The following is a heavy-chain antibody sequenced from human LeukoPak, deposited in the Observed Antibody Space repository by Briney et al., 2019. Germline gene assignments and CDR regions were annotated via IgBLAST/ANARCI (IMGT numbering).Heavy chain of an antibody. Sequence: PGGSLRLSCAASGFTLSSYAMHWVRQAPGKGLEWVAVISYDGSNKYYADSVKGRFTISRDNSKNTLYLQMNSLRAEDTAVYYCARTFGVGYNFYYFDYWGQGTLVTVSS. CDR1: GFTLSSYA. CDR2: ISYDGSNK. J-gene: IGHJ4*02. V-gene: IGHV3-30*04. CDR3: ARTFGVGYNFYYFDY. D-gene: IGHD5-24*01.